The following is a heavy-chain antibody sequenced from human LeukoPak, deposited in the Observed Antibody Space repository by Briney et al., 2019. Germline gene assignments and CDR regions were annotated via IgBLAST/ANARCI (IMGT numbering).Heavy chain of an antibody. CDR2: ISYDGSNK. CDR1: GFTFSSYG. J-gene: IGHJ4*02. CDR3: SNLRLGSPKGVRLDD. D-gene: IGHD3-16*01. Sequence: PGGSLRLSCAASGFTFSSYGMHGVRQAPGKGLEWVAVISYDGSNKYYADSVKGRFTISRDNSKNTLYLQMNSLKAEDTAVYYCSNLRLGSPKGVRLDDWGQGTLVTVSS. V-gene: IGHV3-30*18.